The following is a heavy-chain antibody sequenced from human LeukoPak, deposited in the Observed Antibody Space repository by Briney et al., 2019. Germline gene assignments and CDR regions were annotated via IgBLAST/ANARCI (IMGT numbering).Heavy chain of an antibody. CDR3: AKDIGSSSWYLGN. Sequence: GGSLRLSCAASGFTFDDYAMHWVRQAPGKGLEWVSGISWNSGSIGYADSVKGRFTISRDNAKNSLYLEMNGLRAEDTALYYCAKDIGSSSWYLGNWGQGTLVTVSS. CDR1: GFTFDDYA. CDR2: ISWNSGSI. V-gene: IGHV3-9*01. J-gene: IGHJ4*02. D-gene: IGHD6-13*01.